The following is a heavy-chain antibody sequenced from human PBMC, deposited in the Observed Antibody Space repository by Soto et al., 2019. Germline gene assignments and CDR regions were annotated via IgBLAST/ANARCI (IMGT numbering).Heavy chain of an antibody. D-gene: IGHD2-15*01. V-gene: IGHV4-59*08. CDR3: ARTADYCSGGSCYPNWFDP. CDR2: MYYSGST. CDR1: GGSISSYY. Sequence: SETLSLTCTVSGGSISSYYWSWIRQPPGKGLEWIGYMYYSGSTNYNPSLKSRVTISVDTSKNQFSLKLSSVTAADTAVYYCARTADYCSGGSCYPNWFDPWGQGTLVTVSS. J-gene: IGHJ5*02.